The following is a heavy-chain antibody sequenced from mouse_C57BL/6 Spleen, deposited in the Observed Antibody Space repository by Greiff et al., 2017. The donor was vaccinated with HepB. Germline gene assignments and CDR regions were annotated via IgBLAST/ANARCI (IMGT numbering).Heavy chain of an antibody. CDR3: ARSYYGIAMDY. Sequence: VQLQQSGPELVKPGASVKISCKASGYAFSSSWMNWVKQRPGKGLEWIGRIYPGDGDTNYNGKFKGKATLTADKSSSTAYMQLSSLTSEDSAVYFCARSYYGIAMDYWGQGTSVTVSS. V-gene: IGHV1-82*01. CDR1: GYAFSSSW. D-gene: IGHD1-1*01. J-gene: IGHJ4*01. CDR2: IYPGDGDT.